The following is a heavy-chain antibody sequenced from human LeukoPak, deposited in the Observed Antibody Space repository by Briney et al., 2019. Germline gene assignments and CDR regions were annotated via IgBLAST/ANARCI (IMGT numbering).Heavy chain of an antibody. CDR3: AKGGSYNWNYVDY. V-gene: IGHV3-30*18. D-gene: IGHD1-20*01. CDR1: GFTFSSYG. Sequence: GGSLRLPCAASGFTFSSYGMHWVRQAPGKGLEWVAVISYDGSNKYYADSVKGRFTISRDNSKNTLYLQMNSLRAEDTAVYYCAKGGSYNWNYVDYWGQGTLVTVSS. J-gene: IGHJ4*02. CDR2: ISYDGSNK.